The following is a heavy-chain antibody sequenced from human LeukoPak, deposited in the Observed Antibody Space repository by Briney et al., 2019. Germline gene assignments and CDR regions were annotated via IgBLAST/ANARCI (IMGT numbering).Heavy chain of an antibody. CDR1: GGSINSGSYYY. V-gene: IGHV4-61*02. D-gene: IGHD2-2*01. J-gene: IGHJ4*02. CDR2: IYTSGNT. CDR3: ASEFAM. Sequence: SETLSLTCTVSGGSINSGSYYYWSWIRQPAGKGLEWIGRIYTSGNTNYNPSLKSRVTISIDTSKNQVSLKLSSVTAADTAVYYCASEFAMWGQGTLVIVSS.